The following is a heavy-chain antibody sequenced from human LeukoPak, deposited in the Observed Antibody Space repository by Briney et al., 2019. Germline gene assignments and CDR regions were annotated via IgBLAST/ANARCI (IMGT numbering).Heavy chain of an antibody. Sequence: GGSLRLSCAASGFTFSSYGMHWVRQAPGKGLEWVAVIWYDGSNKYYADSVKGRFTISRDNSKNTLYLQMNSLRAEDTAVYYCAREGAHDYVSRYYYYGMDVWGQGTTVTVSS. D-gene: IGHD3-16*01. CDR1: GFTFSSYG. CDR3: AREGAHDYVSRYYYYGMDV. J-gene: IGHJ6*02. CDR2: IWYDGSNK. V-gene: IGHV3-33*01.